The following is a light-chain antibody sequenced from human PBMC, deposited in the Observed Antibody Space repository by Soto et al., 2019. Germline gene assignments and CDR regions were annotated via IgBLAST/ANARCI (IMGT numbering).Light chain of an antibody. J-gene: IGKJ1*01. Sequence: DIQMTQSPSSLSASVGDRVTITCRASQGIIDYLAWYQQKPGKAPKLLIYAASTLQSGVPSRFSGSGAGTDFTLTINSLQPEDVATYYCQKYNRAPRTFGQGTKVEIK. V-gene: IGKV1-27*01. CDR3: QKYNRAPRT. CDR1: QGIIDY. CDR2: AAS.